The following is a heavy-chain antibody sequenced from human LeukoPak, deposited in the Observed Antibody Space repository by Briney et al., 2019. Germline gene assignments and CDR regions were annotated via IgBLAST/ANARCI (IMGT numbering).Heavy chain of an antibody. CDR1: GFTFSTYT. CDR2: ISYDGSNK. V-gene: IGHV3-30*04. D-gene: IGHD3/OR15-3a*01. Sequence: GGSLRLSCAASGFTFSTYTIHWVRQAPGKGLEWVAVISYDGSNKFLADSVKGRFTISRVNSRNTVYLQMNSLRAEDTAVYYCARGFKAGLFDYWGQGTLVTVSS. CDR3: ARGFKAGLFDY. J-gene: IGHJ4*02.